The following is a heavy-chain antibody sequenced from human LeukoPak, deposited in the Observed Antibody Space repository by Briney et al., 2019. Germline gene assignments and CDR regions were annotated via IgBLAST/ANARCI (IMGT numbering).Heavy chain of an antibody. Sequence: PSGTLSLTCAVSGGSISSSNWWGWVRQPPGKGLEWIGEIFHSGITNYNPSLKSRVTISLDKSKNQFSLKLTSVTAADTAVYYCTRVPTGTTGPAGYWGQGTLVTVSS. CDR3: TRVPTGTTGPAGY. D-gene: IGHD1-1*01. V-gene: IGHV4-4*02. J-gene: IGHJ4*02. CDR1: GGSISSSNW. CDR2: IFHSGIT.